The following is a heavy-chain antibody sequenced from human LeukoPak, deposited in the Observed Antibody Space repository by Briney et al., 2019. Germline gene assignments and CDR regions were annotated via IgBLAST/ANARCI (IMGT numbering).Heavy chain of an antibody. D-gene: IGHD3-22*01. CDR3: ARDHRGDYYDSSGYYFSGDFDY. J-gene: IGHJ4*02. CDR1: GGSISSSSYY. Sequence: NPSETLSLTCTVSGGSISSSSYYWGWVRQPPGKGLEWIGSIYYSGSTYYNPSLKSRVTISVDTSKNQFSLKLSSVTAADTAVYYCARDHRGDYYDSSGYYFSGDFDYWGQGTLVTVSS. V-gene: IGHV4-39*07. CDR2: IYYSGST.